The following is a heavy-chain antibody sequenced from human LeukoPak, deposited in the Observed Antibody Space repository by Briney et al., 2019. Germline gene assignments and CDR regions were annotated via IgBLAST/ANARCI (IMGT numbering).Heavy chain of an antibody. V-gene: IGHV3-21*01. D-gene: IGHD3-3*01. J-gene: IGHJ5*02. CDR3: ATRGDDFWSGPFDP. CDR1: GFNFSDYS. Sequence: KPGGSLRLSCAASGFNFSDYSMNWVRQAPGKGLEWVSSISSSGIYIYYADSVKGRFAISRDNTKNSLYLQMNSLRAEDTAVYYCATRGDDFWSGPFDPWGQGTLVTVSS. CDR2: ISSSGIYI.